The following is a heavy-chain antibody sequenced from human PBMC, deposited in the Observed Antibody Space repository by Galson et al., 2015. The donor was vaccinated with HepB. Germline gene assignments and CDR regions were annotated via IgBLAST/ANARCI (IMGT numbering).Heavy chain of an antibody. CDR2: IYPGDSDT. D-gene: IGHD4-17*01. J-gene: IGHJ2*01. CDR3: ARCVFIRDGYGDPYWYFDL. CDR1: GYSFTSYW. Sequence: SGAEVKKPGESLKISCKGSGYSFTSYWIGWVRQMPGKGLEWMGIIYPGDSDTRYSPSFQGQVTISADKSISTAYLQWSSLKASDTAMYYCARCVFIRDGYGDPYWYFDLWGRGTLVTVSS. V-gene: IGHV5-51*03.